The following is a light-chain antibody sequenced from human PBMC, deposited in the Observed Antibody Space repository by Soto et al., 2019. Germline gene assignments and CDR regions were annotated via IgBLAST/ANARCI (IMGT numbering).Light chain of an antibody. Sequence: DIQMTQSPSSLSASVGDRVTITCRASQGISIYLAWYQQKPGQVPNLLIYAASTLQSGVPSRFSGSGSGTDFTLTISSLRPEDVTTYYCQKYNNAPRTFGQGTKVEI. V-gene: IGKV1-27*01. CDR2: AAS. CDR3: QKYNNAPRT. CDR1: QGISIY. J-gene: IGKJ1*01.